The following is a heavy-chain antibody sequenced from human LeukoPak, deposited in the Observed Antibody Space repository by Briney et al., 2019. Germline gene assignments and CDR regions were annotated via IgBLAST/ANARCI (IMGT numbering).Heavy chain of an antibody. CDR3: ARARIAAAGSIDY. V-gene: IGHV3-7*04. CDR1: GFTFSSYW. CDR2: IKQDGSEK. J-gene: IGHJ4*02. Sequence: GGSLRLSCAASGFTFSSYWMSWVRQAPGKGLEWVANIKQDGSEKYYVDSVKGRFTISRDNAKNSLYLQMNSLRAEDTAVYYCARARIAAAGSIDYWGQGTLVTVSS. D-gene: IGHD6-13*01.